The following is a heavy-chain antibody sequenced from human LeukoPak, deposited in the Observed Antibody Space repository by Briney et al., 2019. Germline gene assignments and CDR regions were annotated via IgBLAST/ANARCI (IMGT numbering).Heavy chain of an antibody. Sequence: SETLSLTCTVSGGSISSHYWSWIRQPPGNGLEWIGYIYYSGSTNYNPSLKSRVTISVDTSKNQFSLKLSSVTAADTAVYYCARRMRGDSSGYYYFDYWGQGTLVTVSS. D-gene: IGHD3-22*01. CDR3: ARRMRGDSSGYYYFDY. J-gene: IGHJ4*02. CDR2: IYYSGST. CDR1: GGSISSHY. V-gene: IGHV4-59*11.